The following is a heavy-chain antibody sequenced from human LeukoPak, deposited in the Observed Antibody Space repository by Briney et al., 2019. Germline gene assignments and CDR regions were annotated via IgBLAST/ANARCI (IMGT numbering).Heavy chain of an antibody. D-gene: IGHD6-6*01. Sequence: SETLSLTCAVYGGSFSGYYWSWIRQPPGKGLEWIGEINHSGSTNYNPSLESRVTISVDTSKNQFSLKLSSVTAADTAVYYCGMRIAAPAGYFDYWGQGTLVTVSS. CDR1: GGSFSGYY. CDR2: INHSGST. V-gene: IGHV4-34*01. J-gene: IGHJ4*02. CDR3: GMRIAAPAGYFDY.